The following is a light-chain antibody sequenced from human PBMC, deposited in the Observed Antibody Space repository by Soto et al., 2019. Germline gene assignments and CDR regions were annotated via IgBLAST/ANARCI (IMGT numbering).Light chain of an antibody. CDR2: DVS. CDR1: QSVSTY. V-gene: IGKV3-11*01. Sequence: EIVLTQSPATLSLSPGERATLSCRASQSVSTYLAWYQQKPGQAPRLLIYDVSKRATGIPARFSGSGSGTDFTLTNGSLEPEDFAVYYCQQRGNWPWTFGQGTKVEIK. J-gene: IGKJ1*01. CDR3: QQRGNWPWT.